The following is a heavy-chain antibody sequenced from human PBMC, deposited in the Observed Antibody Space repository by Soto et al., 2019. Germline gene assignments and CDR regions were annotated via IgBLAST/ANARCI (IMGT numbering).Heavy chain of an antibody. J-gene: IGHJ4*02. CDR2: IWYDGSKK. V-gene: IGHV3-33*01. CDR3: ARAPFTIYDTSGYYDY. CDR1: GFTFRSSG. Sequence: PGGSLRLSCAASGFTFRSSGMHWVRQAPGKGLELVGIIWYDGSKKYYADSVKGRFTISRDNSKNTVYLQMNSLRAEDTAVYYCARAPFTIYDTSGYYDYWGQGTLVTVSS. D-gene: IGHD3-22*01.